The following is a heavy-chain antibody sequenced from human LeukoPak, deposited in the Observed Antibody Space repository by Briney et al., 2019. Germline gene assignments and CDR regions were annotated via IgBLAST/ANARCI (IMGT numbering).Heavy chain of an antibody. Sequence: QPEASLRLSCSASGFTFSRYPMHWVRQAPGNELEYVSALSSNGGSTFYSDSVKGRFTISRDNSKNTLYLQMTSLRPEDTAVYYCVREESSSWSYWGQGTLVTVSS. V-gene: IGHV3-64D*09. CDR2: LSSNGGST. J-gene: IGHJ4*02. CDR1: GFTFSRYP. CDR3: VREESSSWSY. D-gene: IGHD6-13*01.